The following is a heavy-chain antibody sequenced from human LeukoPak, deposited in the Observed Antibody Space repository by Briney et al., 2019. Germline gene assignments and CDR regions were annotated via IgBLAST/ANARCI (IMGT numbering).Heavy chain of an antibody. Sequence: GSLRLSCAASGFTFSNSAMHWIRQPPGKGLEWIGEINHSGSTNYNPSLKSRVTISVDTSKNQFSLKLSSVTAADTAVYYCARHGYSSGWYHYYMDVWGKGTTVTISS. V-gene: IGHV4-34*01. J-gene: IGHJ6*03. CDR1: GFTFSNSA. CDR3: ARHGYSSGWYHYYMDV. D-gene: IGHD6-19*01. CDR2: INHSGST.